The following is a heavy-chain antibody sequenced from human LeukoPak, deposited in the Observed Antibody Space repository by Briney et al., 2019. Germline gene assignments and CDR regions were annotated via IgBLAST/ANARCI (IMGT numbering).Heavy chain of an antibody. V-gene: IGHV3-7*01. J-gene: IGHJ6*02. CDR3: TRGISYTMNI. D-gene: IGHD2/OR15-2a*01. CDR1: GFSFSSFW. CDR2: IKEDGSEK. Sequence: GGSLRLSCAASGFSFSSFWLSWVRQAPEKGLEWVANIKEDGSEKYYVDSVKGRFTISRDNAKNTLYLQMSSLRAEDTAVYYCTRGISYTMNIWGQGTTVTVSS.